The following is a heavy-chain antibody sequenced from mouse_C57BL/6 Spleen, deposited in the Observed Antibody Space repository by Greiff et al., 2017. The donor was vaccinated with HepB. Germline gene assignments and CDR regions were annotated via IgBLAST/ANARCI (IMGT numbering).Heavy chain of an antibody. CDR3: ARGDYYSNYVAY. V-gene: IGHV1-55*01. D-gene: IGHD2-5*01. CDR2: IYPGSGST. CDR1: GYTFTSYW. J-gene: IGHJ3*01. Sequence: QVQLQQPGAELVKPGASVKMSCKASGYTFTSYWITWVKQRPGQGLEWIGDIYPGSGSTNYNEKFKSKATLTVDTSSSTAYMQLSSLTSEDSAVYYCARGDYYSNYVAYWGQGTLVTVSA.